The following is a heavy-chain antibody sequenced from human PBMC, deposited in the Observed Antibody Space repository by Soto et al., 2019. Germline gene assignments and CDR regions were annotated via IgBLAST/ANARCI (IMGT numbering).Heavy chain of an antibody. Sequence: EVQLVESGGGLVQPGGSLRLSCAASGFTFSSYWMSWVRQAPGKGREWVANIKQDGSEKYYVDSVKGRFTISRDNAKNSLYLQMNSLRAEDTAVYYCAREGYVWGSYRYDYWGQGTLVTVSS. CDR2: IKQDGSEK. V-gene: IGHV3-7*01. CDR3: AREGYVWGSYRYDY. J-gene: IGHJ4*02. D-gene: IGHD3-16*02. CDR1: GFTFSSYW.